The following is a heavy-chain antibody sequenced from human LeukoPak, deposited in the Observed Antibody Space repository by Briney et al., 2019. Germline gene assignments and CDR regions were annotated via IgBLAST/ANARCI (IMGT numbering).Heavy chain of an antibody. CDR2: INHSGST. CDR1: GGSISSGGYY. J-gene: IGHJ4*02. V-gene: IGHV4-39*07. CDR3: ARGSSDSSGRYFDY. Sequence: PSETLSLTCTVSGGSISSGGYYWSWIRQPPGKGLEWIGEINHSGSTNYNPSLKSRVTISVDTSKNQFSLKLSSVTAADTAVYYCARGSSDSSGRYFDYWGQGTLVTVSS. D-gene: IGHD6-19*01.